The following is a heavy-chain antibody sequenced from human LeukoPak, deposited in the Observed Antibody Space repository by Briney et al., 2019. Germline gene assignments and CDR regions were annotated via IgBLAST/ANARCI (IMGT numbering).Heavy chain of an antibody. CDR3: AKDQYSSGWYLTVAFDY. V-gene: IGHV3-7*03. CDR1: GFSFSSYW. Sequence: GGSLRLSCATSGFSFSSYWMSWVRQAPGKGLEWLANIKQDGSEKYYVDSVKGRFTISRDNAKNSLYLQMNSLRAEDTAVYYCAKDQYSSGWYLTVAFDYWGQGTLVTVSS. J-gene: IGHJ4*02. CDR2: IKQDGSEK. D-gene: IGHD6-19*01.